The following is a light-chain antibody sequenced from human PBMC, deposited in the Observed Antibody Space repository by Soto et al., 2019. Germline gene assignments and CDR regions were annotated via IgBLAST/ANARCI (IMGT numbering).Light chain of an antibody. CDR3: QQLNTYPVT. Sequence: IQLTQSPSSLSASVGDSVTITFRASQGISRYLAWYQQKPGRAPQLLISAASTLQSGVPSRFSGSGSGTHFTLVISSLQPEDFATYYCQQLNTYPVTSGGGTKVDIK. CDR1: QGISRY. V-gene: IGKV1-9*01. CDR2: AAS. J-gene: IGKJ4*01.